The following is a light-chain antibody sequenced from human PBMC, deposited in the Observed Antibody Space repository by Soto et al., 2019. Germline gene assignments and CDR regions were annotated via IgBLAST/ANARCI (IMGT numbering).Light chain of an antibody. Sequence: EIVLTQSPATLSLSPGERATLSCRASQSVSIYLAWYQQKPGQAPRLLIYGTSSRATGIPDRFSGSGSGTDFTLTISRLEPEDFAVYYCQQYGNSPITFGQGTRLEIK. CDR3: QQYGNSPIT. CDR2: GTS. CDR1: QSVSIY. V-gene: IGKV3-20*01. J-gene: IGKJ5*01.